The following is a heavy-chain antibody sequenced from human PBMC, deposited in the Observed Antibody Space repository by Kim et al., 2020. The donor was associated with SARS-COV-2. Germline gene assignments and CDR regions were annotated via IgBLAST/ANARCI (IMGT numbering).Heavy chain of an antibody. D-gene: IGHD3-16*01. Sequence: ASVKVSCKASGYTFTGYYMHWVRQAPGQGLEWMGWINPNSGGTNYAQKFQGRVTMTRDTSISTAYMELSRLRSDDTSVYYCARDWGLEGRVLLPVVDYWGQCTLVTVSS. CDR1: GYTFTGYY. CDR2: INPNSGGT. V-gene: IGHV1-2*02. CDR3: ARDWGLEGRVLLPVVDY. J-gene: IGHJ4*02.